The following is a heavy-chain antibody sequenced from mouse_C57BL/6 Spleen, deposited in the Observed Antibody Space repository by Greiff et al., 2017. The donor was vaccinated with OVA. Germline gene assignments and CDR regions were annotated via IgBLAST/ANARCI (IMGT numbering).Heavy chain of an antibody. CDR1: GYTFTSYW. CDR2: INPSNGGT. J-gene: IGHJ1*03. D-gene: IGHD1-1*01. CDR3: ASVYGSSYARYFDV. Sequence: VQLQQPGTELVKPGASVKLSCKASGYTFTSYWMHWVKQRPGQGLEWIGNINPSNGGTNYNEKLKSKATLTVDKYSSTAYMQLSSLTSEDSAVYYCASVYGSSYARYFDVWGTGTTVTVSS. V-gene: IGHV1-53*01.